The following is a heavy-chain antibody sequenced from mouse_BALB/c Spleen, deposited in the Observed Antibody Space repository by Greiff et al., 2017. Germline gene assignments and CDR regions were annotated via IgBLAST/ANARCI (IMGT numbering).Heavy chain of an antibody. V-gene: IGHV1-69*02. Sequence: QVQLQQPGAELVKPGAPVKLSCKASGYTFTSYWMNWVKQRPGRGLEWIGRIDPSDSETHYNQKFKDKATLTVDKSSSTAYIQLSSLTSEDSAVYCCASNGMVIPCFDYWGQGTTLPVSS. CDR2: IDPSDSET. CDR3: ASNGMVIPCFDY. CDR1: GYTFTSYW. J-gene: IGHJ2*01. D-gene: IGHD2-3*01.